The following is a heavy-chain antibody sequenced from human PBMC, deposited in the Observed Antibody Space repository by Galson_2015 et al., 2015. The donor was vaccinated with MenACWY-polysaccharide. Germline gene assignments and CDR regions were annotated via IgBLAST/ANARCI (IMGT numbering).Heavy chain of an antibody. D-gene: IGHD4-11*01. CDR2: IIPIFGTA. CDR1: GGTFSSYA. J-gene: IGHJ6*03. V-gene: IGHV1-69*06. CDR3: ARGPSKGFYSLYYMDV. Sequence: SVKVSCKASGGTFSSYAISWVRQAPGQGLEWMGGIIPIFGTANYAQKFQGRATITADKSTSTAYMELSSLRSEDTAVYYCARGPSKGFYSLYYMDVWGKGTTVTVSS.